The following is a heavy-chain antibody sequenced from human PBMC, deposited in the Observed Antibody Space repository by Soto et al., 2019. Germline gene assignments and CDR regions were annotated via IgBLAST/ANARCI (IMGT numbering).Heavy chain of an antibody. CDR1: GYSFTSYW. D-gene: IGHD3-22*01. J-gene: IGHJ4*02. V-gene: IGHV5-51*01. Sequence: GESLKISCKGSGYSFTSYWIGWVRQMPGKGLEWMGIIYPGDSDTRYSPSFQGQVTISADKSISTAYLQMNSLRDEDTAVYYCARGQYYYDSSGYLYWGQGTLVTVSS. CDR2: IYPGDSDT. CDR3: ARGQYYYDSSGYLY.